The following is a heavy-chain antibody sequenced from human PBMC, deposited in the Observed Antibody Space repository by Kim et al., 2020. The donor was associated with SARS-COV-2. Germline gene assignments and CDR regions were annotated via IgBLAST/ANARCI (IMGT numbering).Heavy chain of an antibody. D-gene: IGHD2-2*01. V-gene: IGHV4-34*01. Sequence: SETLSLTCAVYGGSFSGHSWSWVRQPPGQGLEWIGEITDSGSTKYNPSLKSRLTISLDVSKNQFSLKLTSVTAADRGLYYCARGRVGVVPAPVLGLGPFYEYFIVDVWGHGTTVTVSS. J-gene: IGHJ6*02. CDR2: ITDSGST. CDR1: GGSFSGHS. CDR3: ARGRVGVVPAPVLGLGPFYEYFIVDV.